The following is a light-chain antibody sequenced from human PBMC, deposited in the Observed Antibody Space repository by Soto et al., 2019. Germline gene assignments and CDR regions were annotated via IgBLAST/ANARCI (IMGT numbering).Light chain of an antibody. J-gene: IGLJ1*01. CDR2: EVT. CDR3: NSYTTFSNYV. CDR1: SSDVGLYDF. V-gene: IGLV2-14*01. Sequence: QSVLAQPASVSGSPGQSITISCTGASSDVGLYDFVSWYQQHPGKAPKLLIYEVTYRPSGVSSRFSGSKSGNTASLTISGLQAEDEADYYCNSYTTFSNYVLGNGTKLTVL.